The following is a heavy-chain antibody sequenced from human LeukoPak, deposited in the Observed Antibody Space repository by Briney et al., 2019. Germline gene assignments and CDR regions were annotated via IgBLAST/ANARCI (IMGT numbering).Heavy chain of an antibody. V-gene: IGHV1-2*02. CDR1: GYTFTGYY. CDR2: INPNSGGT. D-gene: IGHD1-26*01. Sequence: SVKVSCKASGYTFTGYYMHWVRQAPGQGLEWMRCINPNSGGTNYAQKFQGRVTMTRDTSISTAYMELSRLRSDDTAVYYCARVSFGSYPYYFDYCGQGTLVTVSS. CDR3: ARVSFGSYPYYFDY. J-gene: IGHJ4*02.